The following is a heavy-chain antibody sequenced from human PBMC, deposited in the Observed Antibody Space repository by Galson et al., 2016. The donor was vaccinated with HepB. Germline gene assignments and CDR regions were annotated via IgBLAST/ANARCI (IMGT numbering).Heavy chain of an antibody. CDR1: GYTFRKFG. D-gene: IGHD2-15*01. V-gene: IGHV1-18*01. CDR2: VSPYSGWVSPYSGNT. Sequence: SVKVSCKASGYTFRKFGISWVRQAPGQGLEWMGWVSPYSGWVSPYSGNTYYAEKFQGRVTLTTDTSTTTAYLELRSLTFDDTALYYCARDRRDCSGGRRRDKNGADVWGQGTMVTVSS. J-gene: IGHJ6*02. CDR3: ARDRRDCSGGRRRDKNGADV.